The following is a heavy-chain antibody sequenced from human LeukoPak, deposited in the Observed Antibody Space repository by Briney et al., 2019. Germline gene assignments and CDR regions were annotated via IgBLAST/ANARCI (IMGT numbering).Heavy chain of an antibody. CDR2: INQDGSGE. J-gene: IGHJ4*02. V-gene: IGHV3-7*04. D-gene: IGHD1-26*01. CDR1: GFTFNAYW. CDR3: ARVRSGSFDY. Sequence: PGGSLRLSCAASGFTFNAYWLSWVRQAPGKGLEWVANINQDGSGENYVDSVKGRFTISRDNAKSSLYLQMNSLRAEDTAVYYCARVRSGSFDYWGQGTLVTVSS.